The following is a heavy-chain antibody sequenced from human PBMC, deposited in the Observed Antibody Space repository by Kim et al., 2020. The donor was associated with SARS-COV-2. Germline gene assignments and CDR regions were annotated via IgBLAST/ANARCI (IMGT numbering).Heavy chain of an antibody. D-gene: IGHD3-22*01. Sequence: GGSLRLSCAASGFTLSSYSMNWVRQAPGKGLEWDSYISSSSSTIYYADSVKGRFTISRDNAKNSLYLQMNSLRDEDTAVYYCARDGYDSSGYYSDYWGQGTLVTVSS. CDR3: ARDGYDSSGYYSDY. J-gene: IGHJ4*02. V-gene: IGHV3-48*02. CDR2: ISSSSSTI. CDR1: GFTLSSYS.